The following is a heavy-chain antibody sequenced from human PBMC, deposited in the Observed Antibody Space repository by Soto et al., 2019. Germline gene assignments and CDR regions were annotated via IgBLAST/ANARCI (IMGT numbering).Heavy chain of an antibody. CDR2: ISSSGST. V-gene: IGHV4-34*09. Sequence: PSETLSLTCAVSGGSFSGYYWTWIRQPPGKGLEWIGQISSSGSTYYNPSLKSRVTISVDTSKNQFSLKLSSVTAADTAVYYCARAYSSSWYNWFDPWGQGTLVTVSS. D-gene: IGHD6-13*01. CDR1: GGSFSGYY. CDR3: ARAYSSSWYNWFDP. J-gene: IGHJ5*02.